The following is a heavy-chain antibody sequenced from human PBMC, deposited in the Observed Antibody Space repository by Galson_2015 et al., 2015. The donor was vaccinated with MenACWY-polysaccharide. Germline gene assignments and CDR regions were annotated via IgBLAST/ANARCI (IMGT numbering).Heavy chain of an antibody. CDR1: GFTLSGWW. CDR2: MNRDGSYI. D-gene: IGHD2-21*01. V-gene: IGHV3-7*03. CDR3: VRDFGFYCGGNCY. Sequence: SLRLSCAASGFTLSGWWMSWVRQAPGKGLEWVANMNRDGSYISYLDSVKGRFTISRDNAKNSLYLQMFSLRAEDTAVYFCVRDFGFYCGGNCYWGPGTLVTVSS. J-gene: IGHJ4*02.